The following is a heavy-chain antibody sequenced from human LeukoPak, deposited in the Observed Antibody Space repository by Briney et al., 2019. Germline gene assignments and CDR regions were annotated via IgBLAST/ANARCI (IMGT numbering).Heavy chain of an antibody. CDR3: AKSDSYDFWSGTDY. J-gene: IGHJ4*02. D-gene: IGHD3-3*01. CDR1: GGTFSSYA. Sequence: SVKVSCKASGGTFSSYAISWVRQAPGQGLEWMGGIIPIFGTANYAQKFQGRVTITADESTSTAYMELSSLRSEDTAVYYCAKSDSYDFWSGTDYWGQGTLVTVSS. V-gene: IGHV1-69*13. CDR2: IIPIFGTA.